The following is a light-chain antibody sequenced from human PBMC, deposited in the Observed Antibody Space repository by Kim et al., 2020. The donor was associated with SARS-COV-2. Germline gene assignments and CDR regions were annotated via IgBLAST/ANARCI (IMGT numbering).Light chain of an antibody. J-gene: IGKJ1*01. CDR2: GAS. Sequence: SPGARAPLSCRASQRVSSNYLAWYQQKPGQAPRLPIYGASSRATGIPDRFSGSGSGTDFTLTITRLEPEDFAVYYCQQYSSSPATFGQGTKVDIK. CDR3: QQYSSSPAT. V-gene: IGKV3-20*01. CDR1: QRVSSNY.